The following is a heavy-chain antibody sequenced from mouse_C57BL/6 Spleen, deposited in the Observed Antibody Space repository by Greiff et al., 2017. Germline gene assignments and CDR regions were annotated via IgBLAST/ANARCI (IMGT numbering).Heavy chain of an antibody. CDR3: TTAGTYD. Sequence: VHVKQSGAELVRPGASVKLSCTASGFNIKDDYMHWVKQRPEQGLEWIGWIDPENGDTEYASKFQGKATITADTSSNTAYLQLRSLTSEDTAVYYCTTAGTYDWGQSTTLTVSS. CDR1: GFNIKDDY. D-gene: IGHD4-1*01. J-gene: IGHJ2*01. V-gene: IGHV14-4*01. CDR2: IDPENGDT.